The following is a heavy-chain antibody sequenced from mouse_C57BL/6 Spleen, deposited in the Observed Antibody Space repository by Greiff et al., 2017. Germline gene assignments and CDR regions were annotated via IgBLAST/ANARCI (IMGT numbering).Heavy chain of an antibody. D-gene: IGHD1-1*01. V-gene: IGHV1-52*01. CDR3: ARGIYYDGGWYIDV. Sequence: VQLQQPGAELVRPGSSVKLSCTASGYTFTSYWMHWVKQRPINGLEWLGNLDPYDSATHYNHKFKDKATLSVDKSASTAYMRLSSLTCEDSAVYYWARGIYYDGGWYIDVWGTGTTVTVSS. J-gene: IGHJ1*03. CDR1: GYTFTSYW. CDR2: LDPYDSAT.